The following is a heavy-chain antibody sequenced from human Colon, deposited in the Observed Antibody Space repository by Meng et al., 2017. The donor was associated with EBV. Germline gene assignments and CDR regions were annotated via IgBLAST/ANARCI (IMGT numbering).Heavy chain of an antibody. J-gene: IGHJ4*02. CDR3: ARDELQGMTITSFGN. D-gene: IGHD3-10*01. V-gene: IGHV4-31*03. CDR2: IHSSGST. CDR1: GGSISSGGYY. Sequence: QVQLKESGPGLVKPSQTLSLTYTVSGGSISSGGYYWSWIRQHPGKGLEWIGYIHSSGSTYYNPSLRSRLTISVDTSKNQFSLKLSSVTAADTAVYYCARDELQGMTITSFGNWGQGTLVTVSS.